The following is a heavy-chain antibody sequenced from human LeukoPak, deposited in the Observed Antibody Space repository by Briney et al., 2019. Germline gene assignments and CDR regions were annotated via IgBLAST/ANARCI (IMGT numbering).Heavy chain of an antibody. D-gene: IGHD3-9*01. CDR1: GFTFSDYY. J-gene: IGHJ4*02. V-gene: IGHV3-11*04. CDR2: ISSSGSTI. CDR3: ARDHYDILTGYYGSFDY. Sequence: GGSLRLSCAASGFTFSDYYMSWIRQAPGKGLEWVSYISSSGSTIYYADSVKGRFTIPRDNAKNSLYLQMNSLRAEDTAVYYCARDHYDILTGYYGSFDYWGQGTLVTVSS.